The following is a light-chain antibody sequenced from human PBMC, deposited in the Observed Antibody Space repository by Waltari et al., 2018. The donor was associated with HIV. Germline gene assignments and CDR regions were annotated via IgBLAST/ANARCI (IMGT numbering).Light chain of an antibody. J-gene: IGLJ1*01. Sequence: QSALTQPASVSGSPGQSITISCTGTSSDVGGYNYFSWYQQHTGKAPKLMIYDVSNRPSGVSNRFSGSKSGNTASLTISGLQAEDEADYYCSSYTSSSTPYVFGTGTKVTVL. V-gene: IGLV2-14*01. CDR1: SSDVGGYNY. CDR3: SSYTSSSTPYV. CDR2: DVS.